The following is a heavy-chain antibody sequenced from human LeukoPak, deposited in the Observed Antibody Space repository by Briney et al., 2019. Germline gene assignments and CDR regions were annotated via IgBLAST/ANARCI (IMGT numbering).Heavy chain of an antibody. D-gene: IGHD2/OR15-2a*01. CDR3: TTDFSA. CDR2: ISYDGSNK. Sequence: GGSLRLSCAASGFTFSSYAMHWVRQAPGKGLEWVAVISYDGSNKYYADSVKGRFTISRDDSKTTLYLQMNSLKTEDTAVYYCTTDFSAGGQGTLVTVSS. J-gene: IGHJ4*02. CDR1: GFTFSSYA. V-gene: IGHV3-30-3*01.